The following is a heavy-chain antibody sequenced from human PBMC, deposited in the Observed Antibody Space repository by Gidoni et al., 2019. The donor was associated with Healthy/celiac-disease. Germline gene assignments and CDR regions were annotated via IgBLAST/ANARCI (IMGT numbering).Heavy chain of an antibody. CDR2: IYYSGST. V-gene: IGHV4-59*01. Sequence: QVQLQESGPGLVTPSETLSLTCTVSGGSISSYYCSWIRQPPGKGLEWIGYIYYSGSTNYNPSLKSRVTISVDTSKNQFSLKLSSVTAADTAVYYCARDKGGYCSGGSCYGHYFDYWGQGTLVTVSS. D-gene: IGHD2-15*01. CDR1: GGSISSYY. J-gene: IGHJ4*02. CDR3: ARDKGGYCSGGSCYGHYFDY.